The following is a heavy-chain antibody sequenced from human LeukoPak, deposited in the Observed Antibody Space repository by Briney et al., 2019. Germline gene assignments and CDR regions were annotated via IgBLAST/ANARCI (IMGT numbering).Heavy chain of an antibody. D-gene: IGHD1-26*01. CDR2: IYYSGSA. J-gene: IGHJ4*02. CDR3: ARVGAGSFDY. Sequence: SETLSLTCTVSGGSISSFYWSWIRQPPGKGLEWIGYIYYSGSANYNPSLKSRVTISVDTSKNQFSLKLSSVTAADTAVYYCARVGAGSFDYWGQGSLVTVSS. CDR1: GGSISSFY. V-gene: IGHV4-59*01.